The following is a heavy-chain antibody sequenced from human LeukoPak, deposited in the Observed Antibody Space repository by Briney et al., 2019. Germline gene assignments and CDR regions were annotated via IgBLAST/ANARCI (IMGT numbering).Heavy chain of an antibody. V-gene: IGHV4-38-2*02. CDR2: IYHSGSA. J-gene: IGHJ4*02. D-gene: IGHD6-13*01. CDR1: GYSISSNYY. Sequence: SETLSLTCTVSGYSISSNYYWGWSRQPPGKGREWIGSIYHSGSAYYNPALKSRGTISVDTSTNQFSLKVRSVTAADTAVYYCARAQTIAAAGIADSWGQGTLVTVSS. CDR3: ARAQTIAAAGIADS.